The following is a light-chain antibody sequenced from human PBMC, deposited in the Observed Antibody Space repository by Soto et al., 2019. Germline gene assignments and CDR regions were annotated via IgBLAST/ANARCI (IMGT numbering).Light chain of an antibody. CDR1: QSINSW. V-gene: IGKV1-5*03. CDR2: KAS. CDR3: QQYNTYVT. Sequence: DIQMTQSPSTLSASVGDRVTITCRAGQSINSWLAWYQQKPGKAPKLLIYKASSLESGVPSRFSGSGSGTEFTLTISSLQSDDFATYYCQQYNTYVTFGGGTKVEIK. J-gene: IGKJ4*01.